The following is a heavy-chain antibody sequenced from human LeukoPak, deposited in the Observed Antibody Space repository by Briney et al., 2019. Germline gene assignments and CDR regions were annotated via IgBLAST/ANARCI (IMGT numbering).Heavy chain of an antibody. V-gene: IGHV3-23*01. D-gene: IGHD2-2*01. CDR3: AKPFIVVVPAAKFD. CDR1: GFTFSNYA. Sequence: GGSLRLSCAASGFTFSNYAMSWVRQAPGKGLESVSGISGSGGTTYYADSVKGRFTISRDNSKNTLYLQMNSLRAEDTAVYYCAKPFIVVVPAAKFDWGQGTLVTVSS. CDR2: ISGSGGTT. J-gene: IGHJ4*02.